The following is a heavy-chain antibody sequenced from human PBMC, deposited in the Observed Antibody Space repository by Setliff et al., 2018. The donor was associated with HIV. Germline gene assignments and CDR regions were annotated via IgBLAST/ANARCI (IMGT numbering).Heavy chain of an antibody. CDR1: GGSFSTYY. J-gene: IGHJ3*01. V-gene: IGHV4-34*01. CDR2: VNHSGGT. CDR3: ARDQADTYNYLLSGAFDF. Sequence: SETLSLTCAVYGGSFSTYYWSWIRQSPGKRLEWLGEVNHSGGTNYNPSLKRRLIISSDASKNQFSLRLKSVTAADTALYYCARDQADTYNYLLSGAFDFWGQGTMVTVSS. D-gene: IGHD3-10*01.